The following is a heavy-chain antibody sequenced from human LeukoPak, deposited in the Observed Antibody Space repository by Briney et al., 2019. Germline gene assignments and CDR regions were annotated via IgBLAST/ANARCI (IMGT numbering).Heavy chain of an antibody. D-gene: IGHD1-1*01. Sequence: SSETLSLTCTVSGGSISSYYWSWIRQPPGKGLEWIGYIYYSGSTNYNPSLKSRVTISVDTSKNQFSLKLSSVTAADTAVYYCARFVELNWFDPWGQGTLVTVSS. J-gene: IGHJ5*02. CDR1: GGSISSYY. CDR3: ARFVELNWFDP. V-gene: IGHV4-59*01. CDR2: IYYSGST.